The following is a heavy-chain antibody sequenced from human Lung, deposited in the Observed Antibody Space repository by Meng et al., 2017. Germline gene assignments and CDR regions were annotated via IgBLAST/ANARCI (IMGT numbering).Heavy chain of an antibody. CDR2: ISYDGSNK. V-gene: IGHV3-30*03. J-gene: IGHJ4*02. CDR1: GCSISSID. CDR3: ASGLDLFDY. D-gene: IGHD6-19*01. Sequence: QGQLQESGPGLVTPSGTLSLTCVVSGCSISSIDWWSWVRQPPGKGLEWVAVISYDGSNKYYADSVKGRFTISRDNSKNTLYLQMNSLRAEDTAVYYCASGLDLFDYWGQGTLVTVSS.